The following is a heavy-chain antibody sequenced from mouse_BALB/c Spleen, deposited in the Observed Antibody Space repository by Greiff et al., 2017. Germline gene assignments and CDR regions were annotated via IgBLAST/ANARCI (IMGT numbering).Heavy chain of an antibody. Sequence: ESGPGLVKPSQSLSLTCTVTGYSITSDYAWNWIRQFPGNKLEWMGYISYSGSTSYNPSLKSRISITRDTSKNQFFLQLNSVTTEDTATYYCASVRLLYYAMDYWGQGTSVTVSS. J-gene: IGHJ4*01. CDR1: GYSITSDYA. CDR3: ASVRLLYYAMDY. V-gene: IGHV3-2*02. D-gene: IGHD2-14*01. CDR2: ISYSGST.